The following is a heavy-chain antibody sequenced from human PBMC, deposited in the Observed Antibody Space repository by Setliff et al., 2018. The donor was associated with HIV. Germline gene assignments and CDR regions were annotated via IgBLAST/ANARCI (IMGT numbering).Heavy chain of an antibody. D-gene: IGHD1-26*01. Sequence: PSETLSLTCIVSGGSIGSYYWRWIRQSPGKGLEWIGYVYYTGSTNYNPSLKSRVTIGVDTSKNQFSLKLTSVTAADAAVYYCARRRPPPSGLYSAYYMDVWGTGTTVTVSS. CDR1: GGSIGSYY. CDR3: ARRRPPPSGLYSAYYMDV. J-gene: IGHJ6*03. CDR2: VYYTGST. V-gene: IGHV4-59*08.